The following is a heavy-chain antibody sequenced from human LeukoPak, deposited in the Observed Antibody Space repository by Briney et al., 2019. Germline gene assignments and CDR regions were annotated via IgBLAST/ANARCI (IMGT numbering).Heavy chain of an antibody. CDR1: GGSISSYY. Sequence: SETLSLTCTVSGGSISSYYWSWIRQPAGKGLEWIGRIYTSGSTNYNPSLKSRVTMSVDTSKNQSSLKLSSVTAADTAVYYCARDRCSSTSCYNPHYYMDVWGKGTTVTVSS. D-gene: IGHD2-2*02. CDR3: ARDRCSSTSCYNPHYYMDV. V-gene: IGHV4-4*07. CDR2: IYTSGST. J-gene: IGHJ6*03.